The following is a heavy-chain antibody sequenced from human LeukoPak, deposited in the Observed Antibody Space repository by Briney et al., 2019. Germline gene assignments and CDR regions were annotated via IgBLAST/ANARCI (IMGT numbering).Heavy chain of an antibody. Sequence: SETLSLTCTLSGGSINSNSYYWGWIRQPPGKGLEYIGNIYYSGSTYYNPSLKSRVTMSVDTSKNQFSLKLSSVTAAGTAVYYCARQRYCSSTCCNWFDPWGQGTLVTVSS. CDR2: IYYSGST. V-gene: IGHV4-39*01. CDR3: ARQRYCSSTCCNWFDP. D-gene: IGHD2-2*01. J-gene: IGHJ5*02. CDR1: GGSINSNSYY.